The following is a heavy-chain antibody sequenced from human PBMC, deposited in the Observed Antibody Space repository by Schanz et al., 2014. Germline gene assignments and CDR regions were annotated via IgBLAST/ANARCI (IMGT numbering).Heavy chain of an antibody. CDR1: GFTFSSYT. V-gene: IGHV3-64D*06. D-gene: IGHD3-16*01. CDR2: ISSDVNST. Sequence: EVQLVESGGALVQPGGSLRLSCSVSGFTFSSYTMHWVRQAPGKGLEYVSAISSDVNSTYYADSVKNRFTISRDNSKNSLYLHISSLRLDDTAVYYCVKPIKCRGGCTFEGWGQGTLVTVSS. J-gene: IGHJ4*02. CDR3: VKPIKCRGGCTFEG.